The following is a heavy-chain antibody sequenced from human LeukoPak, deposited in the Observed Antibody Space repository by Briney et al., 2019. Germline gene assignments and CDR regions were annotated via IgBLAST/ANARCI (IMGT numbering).Heavy chain of an antibody. V-gene: IGHV3-23*01. CDR3: AKDFQVDYGDYEGPPFDYYYGMDV. D-gene: IGHD4-17*01. J-gene: IGHJ6*02. CDR2: ISGSAGST. Sequence: PGGSLRLSCATSRFTFSSYVMSWVRQAPGEGLEWVSSISGSAGSTYYADSVKGRFTTSRDNSKNTLFLQMNSLRADDTAVYYCAKDFQVDYGDYEGPPFDYYYGMDVWGQGTTVTVSS. CDR1: RFTFSSYV.